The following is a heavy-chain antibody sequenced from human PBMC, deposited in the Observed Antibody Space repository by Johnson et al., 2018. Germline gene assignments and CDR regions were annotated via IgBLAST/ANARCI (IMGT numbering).Heavy chain of an antibody. CDR1: GFTVSSNY. V-gene: IGHV3-66*02. J-gene: IGHJ1*01. Sequence: QLVQSGGGLVQPGGSLRRSCAASGFTVSSNYMSWVRQAPGKGLEWVSVMYSGGSTYYADSVKGRFTISRDKSKNTLYLQTNSLRVDDTAVYYCARDPYFYDSSAYNPRVDWGQGTLVTVSS. D-gene: IGHD3-22*01. CDR3: ARDPYFYDSSAYNPRVD. CDR2: MYSGGST.